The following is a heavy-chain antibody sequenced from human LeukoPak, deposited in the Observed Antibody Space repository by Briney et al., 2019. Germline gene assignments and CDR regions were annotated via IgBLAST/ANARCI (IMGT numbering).Heavy chain of an antibody. Sequence: SETLSLTCTVSGGSISSYYWSWIRQPPGKGLEWIGYIYYCGSTNYNPSLKSRVTISVDTSKNQFSLKLSSVTAADTAVYYCARGYSYGASFDYWGQGTLVTVSS. CDR2: IYYCGST. J-gene: IGHJ4*02. CDR1: GGSISSYY. V-gene: IGHV4-59*01. CDR3: ARGYSYGASFDY. D-gene: IGHD5-18*01.